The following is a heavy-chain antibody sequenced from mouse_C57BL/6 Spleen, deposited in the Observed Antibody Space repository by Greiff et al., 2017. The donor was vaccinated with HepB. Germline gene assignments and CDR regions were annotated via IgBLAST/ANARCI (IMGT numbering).Heavy chain of an antibody. V-gene: IGHV1-54*01. CDR3: ARSYDYDRDYYAMDY. CDR2: INPGSGGT. Sequence: QVQLQQSGAELVRPGTSVKVSCKASGYAFTNYLIEWVKQRPGQGLEWIGVINPGSGGTNYNEKFKGKATLTADKSSSTAYRQLSSLTSEYSAVYFCARSYDYDRDYYAMDYWGQGTSVTVSS. J-gene: IGHJ4*01. CDR1: GYAFTNYL. D-gene: IGHD2-4*01.